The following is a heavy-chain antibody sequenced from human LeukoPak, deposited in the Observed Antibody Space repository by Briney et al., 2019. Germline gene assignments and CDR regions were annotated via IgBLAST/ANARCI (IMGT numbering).Heavy chain of an antibody. V-gene: IGHV3-48*01. CDR1: GFTFSSYS. D-gene: IGHD1-26*01. CDR3: ARVRGTYYFDY. Sequence: GGSLTLSCAASGFTFSSYSMKWVRQAPGRGLEWVSYISTTSSTIYYADSVTGRLTISRDNAKNSLYLQMNSLRAEDTAVYYCARVRGTYYFDYWGQGTLVTVSS. J-gene: IGHJ4*02. CDR2: ISTTSSTI.